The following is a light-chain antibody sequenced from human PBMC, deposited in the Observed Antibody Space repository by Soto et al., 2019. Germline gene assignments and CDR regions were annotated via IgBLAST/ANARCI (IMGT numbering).Light chain of an antibody. Sequence: DIVMTQSPATLSVSPGERATLSCGASQSGSILLGGYQQKPGQAPRLLIHGATTRATGIPARFSGSGSGTEFTLTLSSLQSADFAVSYCQQYNNWPRTFGQGTKVDIK. CDR1: QSGSIL. CDR2: GAT. J-gene: IGKJ1*01. CDR3: QQYNNWPRT. V-gene: IGKV3-15*01.